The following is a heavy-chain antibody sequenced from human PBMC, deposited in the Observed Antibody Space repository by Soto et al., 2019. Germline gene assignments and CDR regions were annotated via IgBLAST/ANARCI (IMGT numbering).Heavy chain of an antibody. CDR1: GGSISSSSYY. D-gene: IGHD3-16*01. J-gene: IGHJ4*02. Sequence: QLQLQESGPGLVKPSETLSLTCTVSGGSISSSSYYWGWIRQPPGKGLEWIGRIYYSGSTYYNSSLKSRVTISVDTSKNQYSLKLSSGTAADTAVYYCATVWGQDWGQVTLVTVSS. CDR3: ATVWGQD. CDR2: IYYSGST. V-gene: IGHV4-39*01.